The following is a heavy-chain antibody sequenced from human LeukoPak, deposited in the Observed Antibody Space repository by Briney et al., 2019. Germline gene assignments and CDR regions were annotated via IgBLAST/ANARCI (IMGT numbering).Heavy chain of an antibody. CDR1: GGSISSYY. Sequence: PSETLSLTCTVSGGSISSYYWSWIRQPPGKGLEWIGYIYYSGSTNYNPSLKSRVTISVDTSKNQFSLKLSSVTAADTAVYYCASTYGDLLFDHWGQGTLVTVSS. V-gene: IGHV4-59*08. D-gene: IGHD4-17*01. CDR2: IYYSGST. J-gene: IGHJ4*02. CDR3: ASTYGDLLFDH.